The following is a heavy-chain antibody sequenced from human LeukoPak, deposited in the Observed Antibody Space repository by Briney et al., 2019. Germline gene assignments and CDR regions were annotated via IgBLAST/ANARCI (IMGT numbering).Heavy chain of an antibody. CDR3: ARDGVVAAITPFDY. CDR1: GFTFSSYS. CDR2: ISSSSSTI. D-gene: IGHD2-15*01. Sequence: GGSLRLSCAASGFTFSSYSMNWVRQAPGKGLEWVSYISSSSSTIYYADSVKGRFTISRDNAKNSLYLQMNSLRAEDTAVYYCARDGVVAAITPFDYWGQGTLVTVSS. V-gene: IGHV3-48*01. J-gene: IGHJ4*02.